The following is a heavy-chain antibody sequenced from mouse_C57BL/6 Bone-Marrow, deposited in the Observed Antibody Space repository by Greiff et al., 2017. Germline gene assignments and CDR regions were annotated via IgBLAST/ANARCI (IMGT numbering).Heavy chain of an antibody. D-gene: IGHD4-1*01. V-gene: IGHV5-6*01. CDR2: ISSGGSYT. CDR1: GFTFSSYG. Sequence: EVKLVESGGDLVKPGGSLKLSCAASGFTFSSYGMSWVRQTPDKRLEWVATISSGGSYTYYPDSVKGRFTISRDNAKNTLYLQMSSLKSEDTAMYYCARHTGPVYFDYCGQGTTLTVSS. J-gene: IGHJ2*01. CDR3: ARHTGPVYFDY.